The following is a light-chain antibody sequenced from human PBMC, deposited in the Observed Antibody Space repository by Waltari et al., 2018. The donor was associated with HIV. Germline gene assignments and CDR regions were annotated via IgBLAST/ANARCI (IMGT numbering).Light chain of an antibody. CDR2: DVS. V-gene: IGLV2-23*02. Sequence: QSALTQPASVSGFPGQSITISCTGSRSDVGSYNYVSWYQQHPGKAPKLLIYDVSKPPSGVSNRFSGSKSGNTASLTISGLQAEDEADYYCCSYAGSNTYLFGTGTEVTVL. CDR3: CSYAGSNTYL. J-gene: IGLJ1*01. CDR1: RSDVGSYNY.